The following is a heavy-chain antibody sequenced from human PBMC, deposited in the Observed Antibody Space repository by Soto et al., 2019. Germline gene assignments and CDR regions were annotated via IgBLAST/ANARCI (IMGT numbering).Heavy chain of an antibody. Sequence: SETLSLTCAVYGGSFSGYYWSWIRQPPGKGLEWIGEINHSGSTNYNPSLKSRVTISVDTSKNQFSLKLSSVTAADTAVYYCARELQQLESNWFDPWGQGTLVTVPS. V-gene: IGHV4-34*01. CDR3: ARELQQLESNWFDP. CDR1: GGSFSGYY. CDR2: INHSGST. J-gene: IGHJ5*02. D-gene: IGHD6-13*01.